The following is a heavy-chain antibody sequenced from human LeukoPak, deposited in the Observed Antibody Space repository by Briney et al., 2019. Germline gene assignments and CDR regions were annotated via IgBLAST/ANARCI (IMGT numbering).Heavy chain of an antibody. CDR2: IYHGGST. CDR3: ARGGEIAAAAIDY. V-gene: IGHV4-38-2*02. CDR1: GSSISSSYY. J-gene: IGHJ4*02. D-gene: IGHD6-13*01. Sequence: SETLSLTCTVSGSSISSSYYWGWIRQPPGMGLEWIGSIYHGGSTFYNPSLKSRVTISVDTSKNQFSLKLSSVTAADTAVYYCARGGEIAAAAIDYWGQGTLVTVSS.